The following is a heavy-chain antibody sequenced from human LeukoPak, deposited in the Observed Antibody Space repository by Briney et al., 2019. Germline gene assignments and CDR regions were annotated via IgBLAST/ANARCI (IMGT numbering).Heavy chain of an antibody. CDR2: ISSSSSYI. Sequence: GGSLRLSCAASGFTFSSYSMNWVRQAPGKGLEWVSSISSSSSYIYYADSVKGRFTISRDNAKNSLYLQMNSLRPEDTAVYYCASGYLAKRELGLKRSCLDSWGQGTLVTVSS. CDR3: ASGYLAKRELGLKRSCLDS. V-gene: IGHV3-21*01. CDR1: GFTFSSYS. J-gene: IGHJ5*01. D-gene: IGHD1-26*01.